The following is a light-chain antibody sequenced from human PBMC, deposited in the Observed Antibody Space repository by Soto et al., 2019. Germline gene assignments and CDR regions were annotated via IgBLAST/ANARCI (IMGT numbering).Light chain of an antibody. V-gene: IGKV3-11*01. Sequence: DIELTQSPATLSLSPGDRATISCRASQSVGNNLAWYQQKPGQAPGLLIYEASTRATGIPARFSGSGSGTDFTLTISSLEPEDFAVYYCQQHANWPLTCGRGTKGDIK. CDR3: QQHANWPLT. CDR1: QSVGNN. J-gene: IGKJ4*01. CDR2: EAS.